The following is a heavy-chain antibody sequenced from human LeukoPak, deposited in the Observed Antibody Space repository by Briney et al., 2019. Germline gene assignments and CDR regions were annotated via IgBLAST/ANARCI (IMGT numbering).Heavy chain of an antibody. J-gene: IGHJ4*02. Sequence: VRQAPGKGLEWVSSTSASGGATYYADSVKGRFTISRDNSKNTLYLQMNSLRAEDTAVYYCARGRCSGGSCYSDYWGQGTLVTVSS. V-gene: IGHV3-23*01. CDR2: TSASGGAT. CDR3: ARGRCSGGSCYSDY. D-gene: IGHD2-15*01.